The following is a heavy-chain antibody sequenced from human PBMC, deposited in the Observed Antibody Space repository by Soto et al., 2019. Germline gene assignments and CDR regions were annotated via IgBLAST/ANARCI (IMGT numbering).Heavy chain of an antibody. D-gene: IGHD3-3*01. CDR3: ARDPHEFWKSYWFDI. CDR1: GYTFNPYG. J-gene: IGHJ5*01. V-gene: IGHV1-18*01. Sequence: ASVKVSCKTSGYTFNPYGINWLRQAPGQGLELMGWISAYDGKTTYAEKFQGRVTMTTDTSTSTAYMELRSLRSDDTAIYYCARDPHEFWKSYWFDIWGQGTRVTVSS. CDR2: ISAYDGKT.